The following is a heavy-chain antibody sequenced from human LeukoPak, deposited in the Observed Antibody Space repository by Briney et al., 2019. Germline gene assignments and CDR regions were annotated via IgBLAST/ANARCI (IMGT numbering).Heavy chain of an antibody. Sequence: SGGSLRLSCAASGFTFSSYSMNWVRQAPGKGLEWVSYISSSSSTIYYADPVKGRFTISRDNAKNSLYLQMNSLRAEDTAVYYCARDAVWGYYDSSGYYPLDYWGQGTLVTVSS. CDR2: ISSSSSTI. CDR3: ARDAVWGYYDSSGYYPLDY. J-gene: IGHJ4*02. CDR1: GFTFSSYS. V-gene: IGHV3-48*01. D-gene: IGHD3-22*01.